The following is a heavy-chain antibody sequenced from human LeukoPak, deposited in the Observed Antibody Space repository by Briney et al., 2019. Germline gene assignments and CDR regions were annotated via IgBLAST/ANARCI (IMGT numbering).Heavy chain of an antibody. V-gene: IGHV3-30*18. J-gene: IGHJ4*02. Sequence: GGSLRLSCAASGFTFSSYGMHWVRQAPGKGLDWVAVISNDGSKKYYADSVKGRFTISRDNSKNTLSLQVSSLRTEDTAVYYCAKDRYSYAFEYSDSWGQGTLVTASS. CDR3: AKDRYSYAFEYSDS. D-gene: IGHD5-18*01. CDR2: ISNDGSKK. CDR1: GFTFSSYG.